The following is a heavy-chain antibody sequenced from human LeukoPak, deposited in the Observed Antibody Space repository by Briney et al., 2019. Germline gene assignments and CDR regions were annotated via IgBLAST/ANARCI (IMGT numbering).Heavy chain of an antibody. Sequence: GGSLRLFCAASGFTFSSYAMSWVRQAPGKGLEWVSAISGSGGSTYYADSVKGRFTISRDNSKNTLYLQMNSLRAEDTAVYYCAKAAGYCSSTSCYNRHYFDYWGQGTLVTVSS. CDR1: GFTFSSYA. V-gene: IGHV3-23*01. D-gene: IGHD2-2*02. CDR3: AKAAGYCSSTSCYNRHYFDY. CDR2: ISGSGGST. J-gene: IGHJ4*02.